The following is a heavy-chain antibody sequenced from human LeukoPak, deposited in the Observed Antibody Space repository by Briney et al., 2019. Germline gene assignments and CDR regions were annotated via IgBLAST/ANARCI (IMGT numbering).Heavy chain of an antibody. CDR2: TSSDGSTT. CDR3: AKAVTGAFDY. J-gene: IGHJ4*02. D-gene: IGHD6-19*01. Sequence: GRSLRLSCAASGFTFSNFAMYWVRQAPGKGLAWVAVTSSDGSTTYYADSVKGRFTISRDNSKNTLSLQMNSLRAEDTAVYYCAKAVTGAFDYWGQGTLVIVSS. V-gene: IGHV3-30-3*01. CDR1: GFTFSNFA.